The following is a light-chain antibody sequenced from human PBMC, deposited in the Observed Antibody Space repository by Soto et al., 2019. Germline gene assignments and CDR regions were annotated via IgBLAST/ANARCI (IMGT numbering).Light chain of an antibody. CDR2: FAS. CDR3: QHYDEWPLT. Sequence: ILMTQSPAILSVSPGEKVTLSCRASKSVSNNLAWYQQKPGQAPRLLIYFASTRATGIPARFSGSGSGTEFSLTISSLQSEDLALYYCQHYDEWPLTFGGGTKVETK. J-gene: IGKJ4*01. CDR1: KSVSNN. V-gene: IGKV3-15*01.